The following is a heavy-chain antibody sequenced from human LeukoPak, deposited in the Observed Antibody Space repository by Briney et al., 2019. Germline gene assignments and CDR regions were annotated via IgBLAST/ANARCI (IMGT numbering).Heavy chain of an antibody. D-gene: IGHD3-3*01. CDR3: ARDFGLVGAQERGQTPDAFDI. V-gene: IGHV7-4-1*02. CDR2: INTNTGNP. Sequence: ASVKVSCKASGYTFTSYAMNWVRQAPGQGLEWMGWINTNTGNPTYAQGFTGRFVFSLDTSVSTAYLQISSLKAEDTAVYYCARDFGLVGAQERGQTPDAFDIWGQGTMVTVSS. CDR1: GYTFTSYA. J-gene: IGHJ3*02.